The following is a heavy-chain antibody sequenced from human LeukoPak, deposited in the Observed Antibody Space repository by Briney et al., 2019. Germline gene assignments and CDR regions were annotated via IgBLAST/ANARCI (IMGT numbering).Heavy chain of an antibody. V-gene: IGHV4-59*08. D-gene: IGHD6-13*01. CDR3: ARLRYGSFSEGYFDY. CDR1: GVSISGYY. CDR2: IYYSGST. Sequence: SETLSLTCTVSGVSISGYYWSWIRPPPGKGLEWIGYIYYSGSTNYHPSLKSRVTIAVDTSKNQFSLKLSSVTAADTAVYYCARLRYGSFSEGYFDYWGQGTLVTVSS. J-gene: IGHJ4*02.